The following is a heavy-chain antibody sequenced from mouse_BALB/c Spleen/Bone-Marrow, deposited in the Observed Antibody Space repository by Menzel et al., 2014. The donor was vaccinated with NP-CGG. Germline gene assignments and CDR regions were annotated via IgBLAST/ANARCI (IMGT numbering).Heavy chain of an antibody. CDR2: ISDAGSYT. V-gene: IGHV5-4*02. CDR3: ARDGDYRYAWFAY. J-gene: IGHJ3*01. CDR1: GFTFSDYY. Sequence: EVKLQESGGGLVKPGVSLKLSCAASGFTFSDYYMYWVRQTPEKRLEWVATISDAGSYTYYPDSVKGRFTISRDNAKNNLYLQMISMKSEDTAMYYCARDGDYRYAWFAYWGQGTLVPVST. D-gene: IGHD2-14*01.